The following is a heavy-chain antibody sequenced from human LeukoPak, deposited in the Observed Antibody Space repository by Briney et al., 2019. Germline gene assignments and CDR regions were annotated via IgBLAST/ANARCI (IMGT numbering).Heavy chain of an antibody. CDR2: IYYNGRT. V-gene: IGHV4-39*02. CDR3: ARERSMVRGVSWFDP. J-gene: IGHJ5*02. CDR1: GDSINNNNYY. D-gene: IGHD3-10*01. Sequence: SETLSLTCTVSGDSINNNNYYWGWIRQPPGKGLEWIGNIYYNGRTYYSPSLKSRGTISVDTSNNQFSLKLSSVTAADTAVYYCARERSMVRGVSWFDPWGQGTLVTVSS.